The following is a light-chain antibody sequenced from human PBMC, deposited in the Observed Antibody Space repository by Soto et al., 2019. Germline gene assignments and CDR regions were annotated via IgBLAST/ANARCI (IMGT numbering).Light chain of an antibody. J-gene: IGKJ5*01. Sequence: VLTQCSGNQYKNQGERATLSCRASQSVSSNYLAWYQQKPGQAPRLLIYDASNRATGIPDRFSGGGSGTDFTLTISILVPEKMAVEICHRYRNSRRTF. CDR1: QSVSSNY. V-gene: IGKV3-20*01. CDR3: HRYRNSRRT. CDR2: DAS.